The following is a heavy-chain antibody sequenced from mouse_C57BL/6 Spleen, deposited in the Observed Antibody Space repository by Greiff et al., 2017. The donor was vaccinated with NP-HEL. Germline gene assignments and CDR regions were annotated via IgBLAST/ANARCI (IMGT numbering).Heavy chain of an antibody. Sequence: DVKLQESGGGLVKPGGSLQLSCAASGFTFSDYGMHWVRQAPEKGLEWVAYISSGSSTIYYADTVKGRFTISRDNAKNTLFLQMTSLRSEDTAMYYCARQLLYYAMDYWGQGTSVTVSS. V-gene: IGHV5-17*01. D-gene: IGHD3-1*01. CDR1: GFTFSDYG. CDR3: ARQLLYYAMDY. CDR2: ISSGSSTI. J-gene: IGHJ4*01.